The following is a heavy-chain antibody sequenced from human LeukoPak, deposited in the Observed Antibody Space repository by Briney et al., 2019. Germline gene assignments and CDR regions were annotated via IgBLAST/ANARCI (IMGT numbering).Heavy chain of an antibody. J-gene: IGHJ4*02. CDR3: AKWGPYDSSGSTFDY. CDR1: GFTFSSYA. D-gene: IGHD3-22*01. CDR2: ISGSGGST. Sequence: PGGSLRLSCAASGFTFSSYAMSWVRQAPGKGLEWVSAISGSGGSTYYADSVKGRFTISGDNSKNTLYLQMNSLRAEDTAVYYCAKWGPYDSSGSTFDYWGQGTLVTVSS. V-gene: IGHV3-23*01.